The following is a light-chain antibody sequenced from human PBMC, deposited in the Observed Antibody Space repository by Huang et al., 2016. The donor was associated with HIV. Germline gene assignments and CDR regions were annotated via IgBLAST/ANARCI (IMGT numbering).Light chain of an antibody. CDR2: RAA. CDR3: QERIQWPRLT. J-gene: IGKJ4*01. Sequence: EIVLTQSPATLSLSPGERATLSCRASRNVTDSLAWYRQKPGQAPSLLIYRAANRATCTPARFSGSGSGTDFTLTISSLEPEDFAIYYCQERIQWPRLTFGGGTKVEIK. V-gene: IGKV3-11*01. CDR1: RNVTDS.